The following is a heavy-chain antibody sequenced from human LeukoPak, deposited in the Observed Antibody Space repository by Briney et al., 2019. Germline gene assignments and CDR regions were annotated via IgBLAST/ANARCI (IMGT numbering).Heavy chain of an antibody. CDR2: ISGSGGTT. CDR1: GFTFSSYG. Sequence: PGGSLRLSCAASGFTFSSYGMSWVRQAPGKGLEWVSGISGSGGTTYFADSVKGRFSISRDNSKNTLYLQMNSLRAEDTAVYYCAKGQIRDCGSGTYYLSANDAFDIWGQGTMVTVSS. J-gene: IGHJ3*02. V-gene: IGHV3-23*01. CDR3: AKGQIRDCGSGTYYLSANDAFDI. D-gene: IGHD3-10*01.